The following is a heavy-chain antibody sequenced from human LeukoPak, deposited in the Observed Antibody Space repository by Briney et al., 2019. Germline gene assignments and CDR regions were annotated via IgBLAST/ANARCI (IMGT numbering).Heavy chain of an antibody. J-gene: IGHJ5*02. Sequence: PGGSLRLSCAASGFTFSSYSMNWVRQAPGKGLEWVSGISPSGSILYYADSVKGRFTISRDNSKNTVSLQMNSLRAEDTALYYCARDLDWGAFDAWGQGTLVTVSS. CDR1: GFTFSSYS. CDR2: ISPSGSIL. V-gene: IGHV3-23*01. D-gene: IGHD3-9*01. CDR3: ARDLDWGAFDA.